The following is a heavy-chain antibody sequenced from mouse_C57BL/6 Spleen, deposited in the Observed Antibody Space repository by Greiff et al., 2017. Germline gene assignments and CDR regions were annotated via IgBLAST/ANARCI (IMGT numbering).Heavy chain of an antibody. CDR3: ARNFPYYYCSSQPYWYFDV. CDR1: GFSLTSYA. V-gene: IGHV2-9-1*01. Sequence: VKLQESGPGLVAPSQSLSITCTVSGFSLTSYAISWVRQPPGKGLEWLGVIWTGGGTNYNSALKSRLSISKDNSKSQVFLKMNSLQTDDTARYYCARNFPYYYCSSQPYWYFDVWGTGTTVTVSS. J-gene: IGHJ1*03. CDR2: IWTGGGT. D-gene: IGHD1-1*01.